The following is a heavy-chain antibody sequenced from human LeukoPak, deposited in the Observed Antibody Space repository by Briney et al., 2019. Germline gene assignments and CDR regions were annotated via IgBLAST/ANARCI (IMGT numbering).Heavy chain of an antibody. D-gene: IGHD4-17*01. CDR1: GYTFTGYY. J-gene: IGHJ6*03. CDR2: INTTSGGT. Sequence: GASVKVSCKASGYTFTGYYMHWVRQAPRQGLEWMGWINTTSGGTKYAQKFQGRVTMTRDTSISTAYVELNTLRSDDTAMYYCARAAGDYGDYDYFYYMDVWGKGTTVTISS. CDR3: ARAAGDYGDYDYFYYMDV. V-gene: IGHV1-2*02.